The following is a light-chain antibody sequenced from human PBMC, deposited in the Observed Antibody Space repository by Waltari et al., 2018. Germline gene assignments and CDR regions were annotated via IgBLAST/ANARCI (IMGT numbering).Light chain of an antibody. V-gene: IGKV3-11*01. CDR1: QSVSSY. CDR3: QQRSNWPLT. CDR2: DAS. J-gene: IGKJ4*01. Sequence: EIVLTQSPATLSLSPGEIATLSCRASQSVSSYLAWYQQKPGQAPMLLIYDASNRATGIQARFSGSGSGTDFTLTISSLEPEDFAVYYCQQRSNWPLTFGGGTKVEIK.